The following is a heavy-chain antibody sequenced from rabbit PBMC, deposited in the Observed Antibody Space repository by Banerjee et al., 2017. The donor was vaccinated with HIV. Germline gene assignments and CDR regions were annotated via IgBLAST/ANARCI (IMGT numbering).Heavy chain of an antibody. V-gene: IGHV1S40*01. CDR1: GFSFSSSYW. CDR2: IYAGSSEDT. D-gene: IGHD6-1*01. J-gene: IGHJ4*01. CDR3: ARVDAASNGYPYDFNL. Sequence: QSLEESGGDLVKPGASLTLTCTASGFSFSSSYWICWVRQAPGKGLEWIACIYAGSSEDTYYASWAKGRFTISKTSSTTVDLKMTSLTVADTATYFCARVDAASNGYPYDFNLWGQGTLVTVS.